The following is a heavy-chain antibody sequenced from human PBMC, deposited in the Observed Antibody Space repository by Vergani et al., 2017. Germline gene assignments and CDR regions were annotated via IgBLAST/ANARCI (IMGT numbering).Heavy chain of an antibody. Sequence: QVQLVESGGGVVQPGRSLRLFCAASGFTFSSYGMHWVRQAPGKGLEWVAVIWYDGSNKYYADSDKGRLTISSDNSKNTLSRQMNSLKAEYTAVYYCARFSRPYYDFWSGYYVTDYYYMYVWGKGTTVTVSS. D-gene: IGHD3-3*01. J-gene: IGHJ6*03. CDR3: ARFSRPYYDFWSGYYVTDYYYMYV. CDR1: GFTFSSYG. V-gene: IGHV3-33*01. CDR2: IWYDGSNK.